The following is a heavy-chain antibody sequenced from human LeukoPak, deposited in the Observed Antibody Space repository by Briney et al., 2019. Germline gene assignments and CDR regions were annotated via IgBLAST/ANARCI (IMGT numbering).Heavy chain of an antibody. CDR3: ARDRRVKRESDSSWYVY. D-gene: IGHD6-13*01. J-gene: IGHJ4*02. CDR2: ISAYNGNT. V-gene: IGHV1-18*01. CDR1: GYTFTSYG. Sequence: GASVKVSCKASGYTFTSYGISWVRQAPGQGLEWMGWISAYNGNTNYAQKLQGRVTMTTDTSTSTAYMELRSLRSDDTAVYYCARDRRVKRESDSSWYVYWGQGTLVTVSS.